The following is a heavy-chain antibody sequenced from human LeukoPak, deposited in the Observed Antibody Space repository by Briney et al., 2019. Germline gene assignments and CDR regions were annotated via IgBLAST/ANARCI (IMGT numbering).Heavy chain of an antibody. J-gene: IGHJ4*02. CDR3: ARAKGYYFDY. Sequence: GGSLRLSCAASGFTFSSYGMHWVRQAPGKGLEWVSTISDNGRITNYADSVKGRFTISRDNAKNSLYLQMNSLRAEDTAVYYCARAKGYYFDYWGQGTLVTVSS. CDR2: ISDNGRIT. V-gene: IGHV3-21*01. CDR1: GFTFSSYG.